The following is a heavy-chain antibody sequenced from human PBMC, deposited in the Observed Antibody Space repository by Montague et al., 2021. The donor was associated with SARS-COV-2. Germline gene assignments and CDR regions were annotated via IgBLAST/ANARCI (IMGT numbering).Heavy chain of an antibody. CDR2: IYHSGST. V-gene: IGHV4-38-2*02. D-gene: IGHD3-10*01. CDR1: GYSISSGYY. CDR3: ARDCYDYGSGSYQRWFDP. Sequence: SETLSLTCTVSGYSISSGYYWGWLRQPPGKGLEWIGSIYHSGSTYYNPSLESRVTISVDTSKNQFSLKLSSVTAADTAVYYCARDCYDYGSGSYQRWFDPWGQGTLGTGSS. J-gene: IGHJ5*02.